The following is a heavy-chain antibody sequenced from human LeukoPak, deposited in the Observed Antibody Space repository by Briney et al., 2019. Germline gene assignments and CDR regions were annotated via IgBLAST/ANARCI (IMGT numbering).Heavy chain of an antibody. CDR3: AKDRGSFPGYSSGWYRRGYYFDY. V-gene: IGHV3-30*18. Sequence: GGSLRLSCAASGFTFSSYGMPWVRQAPGKGLEWVAVISYDGSNKYYADSVKGRFTISRDNSKNTLYLQMNSLRAEDTAVYYCAKDRGSFPGYSSGWYRRGYYFDYWGQGTLVTVSS. D-gene: IGHD6-19*01. CDR1: GFTFSSYG. CDR2: ISYDGSNK. J-gene: IGHJ4*02.